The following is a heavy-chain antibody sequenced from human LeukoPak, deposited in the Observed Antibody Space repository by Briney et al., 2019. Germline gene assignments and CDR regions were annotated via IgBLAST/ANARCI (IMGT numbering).Heavy chain of an antibody. J-gene: IGHJ3*02. CDR2: ISSSSSYI. D-gene: IGHD1-26*01. CDR3: ASQVISGSSDAFDI. V-gene: IGHV3-21*01. CDR1: GFTFSSYR. Sequence: GGSLRLSCAASGFTFSSYRMNWVRQAPGKGLEWVSSISSSSSYIYYADSVKGRFTISRDNAKNSLYLQMNSLRAEDTAVYYCASQVISGSSDAFDIWGQGTMVTVSS.